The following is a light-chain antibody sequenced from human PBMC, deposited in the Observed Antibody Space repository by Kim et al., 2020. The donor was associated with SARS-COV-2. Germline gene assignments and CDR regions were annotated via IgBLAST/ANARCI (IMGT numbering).Light chain of an antibody. Sequence: SSELTQDPAVSVALGQTVRITCQGDSLRSYYASWYQQKPGQAPVLVIYGKNNRPSGIPDRFSGSSSGNTASLTITGAQAEDEADYYCNSRDSSGKDVFGTGTKVTVL. CDR3: NSRDSSGKDV. CDR1: SLRSYY. J-gene: IGLJ1*01. CDR2: GKN. V-gene: IGLV3-19*01.